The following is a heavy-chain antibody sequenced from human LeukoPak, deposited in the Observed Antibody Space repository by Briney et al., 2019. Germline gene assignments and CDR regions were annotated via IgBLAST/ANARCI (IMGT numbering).Heavy chain of an antibody. CDR2: MNPNSGNT. D-gene: IGHD3-9*01. CDR3: ARGLRYFDWLLSPLDY. CDR1: GYTFTSYD. Sequence: ASVKVSCKASGYTFTSYDINWVRQATGQGLEWMGWMNPNSGNTGYAQKFQGRVTMTRNTSISTAYMELSSLRSEDTAVYYCARGLRYFDWLLSPLDYWGQGTQVTVSS. V-gene: IGHV1-8*01. J-gene: IGHJ4*02.